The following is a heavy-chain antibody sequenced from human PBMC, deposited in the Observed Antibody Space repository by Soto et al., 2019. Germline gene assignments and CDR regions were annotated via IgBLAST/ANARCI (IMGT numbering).Heavy chain of an antibody. D-gene: IGHD3-22*01. Sequence: ASVNVSCKASGYTFTSYDINWVRQATGQGLDWMGWMNPNSGNTGYAQKFQGRVTRTRNTSISTAYMELSSLRSEDTAVYYWARVGRLPYYYDSSGYRGAPWFDPWGQGTLVTVSS. CDR2: MNPNSGNT. V-gene: IGHV1-8*01. J-gene: IGHJ5*02. CDR3: ARVGRLPYYYDSSGYRGAPWFDP. CDR1: GYTFTSYD.